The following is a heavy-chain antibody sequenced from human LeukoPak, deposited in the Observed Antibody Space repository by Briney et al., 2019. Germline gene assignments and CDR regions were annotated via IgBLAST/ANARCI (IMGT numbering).Heavy chain of an antibody. CDR3: ARDRALVRELWSASAFDY. V-gene: IGHV1-69*04. J-gene: IGHJ4*02. CDR1: GGTFSSYA. Sequence: SVKVSCKASGGTFSSYAISWVRQAPGQGLEWMGRIIPILGITNYAQKFQGRVTITADKSTNTAYMELSNLRSEDTAVYYCARDRALVRELWSASAFDYWGQGTLVTVSS. D-gene: IGHD5-18*01. CDR2: IIPILGIT.